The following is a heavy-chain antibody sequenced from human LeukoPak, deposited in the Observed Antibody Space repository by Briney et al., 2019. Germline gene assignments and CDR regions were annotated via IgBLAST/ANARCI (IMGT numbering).Heavy chain of an antibody. CDR2: IIPILGIA. J-gene: IGHJ4*02. V-gene: IGHV1-69*04. CDR3: ARVFEGGYFGY. CDR1: GVTFSSYA. Sequence: RASVKVSCKASGVTFSSYAISWVRQAPGQGLEWMGRIIPILGIANYAQKFQGRVTITADKSTSTAYMELSSLRSEDTAVYYCARVFEGGYFGYWGQRTLVTVSS. D-gene: IGHD2-15*01.